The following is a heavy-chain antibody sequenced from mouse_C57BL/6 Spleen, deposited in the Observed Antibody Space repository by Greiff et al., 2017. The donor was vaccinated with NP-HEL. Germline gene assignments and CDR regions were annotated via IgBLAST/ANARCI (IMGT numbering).Heavy chain of an antibody. CDR1: GYSITSGYY. V-gene: IGHV3-6*01. Sequence: VQLQQSGPGLVKPSQSLSLTCSVTGYSITSGYYWNWIRQFPGNKLEWMGYISYDGSNNYNPSLKNRISITRYTSKNQFFLKLNSVTTEDTATYYCARDYYGSSYSYWGQGTTLTVSS. CDR2: ISYDGSN. CDR3: ARDYYGSSYSY. J-gene: IGHJ2*01. D-gene: IGHD1-1*01.